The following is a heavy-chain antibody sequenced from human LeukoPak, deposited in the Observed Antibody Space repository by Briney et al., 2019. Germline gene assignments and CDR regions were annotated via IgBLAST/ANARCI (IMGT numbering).Heavy chain of an antibody. J-gene: IGHJ4*02. Sequence: PGGSLRLSCAASGFTFSSYSMNWVRQAPGKGLEWVSYISSSSSTIYYADSVKGRFTISRDNSKNTLYLQMNSLRAEDTAVYYCAKRGSSSWPPGYYFDYWGQGTLVTVSS. V-gene: IGHV3-48*01. CDR1: GFTFSSYS. D-gene: IGHD6-13*01. CDR3: AKRGSSSWPPGYYFDY. CDR2: ISSSSSTI.